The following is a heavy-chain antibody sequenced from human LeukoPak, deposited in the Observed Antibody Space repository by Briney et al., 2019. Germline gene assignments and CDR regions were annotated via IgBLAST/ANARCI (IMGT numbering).Heavy chain of an antibody. CDR3: ARGGVGHCSGGSCPTSWFDP. V-gene: IGHV1-69*04. D-gene: IGHD2-15*01. CDR1: GGTVSSYA. Sequence: SVKGSCKASGGTVSSYAISWVRQAPGQGLEWMGRIIPILGIANYARNFQGRVTITPYKTTSTAYMELRSMRSDDTGVYCCARGGVGHCSGGSCPTSWFDPWGQGTLVTVSS. CDR2: IIPILGIA. J-gene: IGHJ5*02.